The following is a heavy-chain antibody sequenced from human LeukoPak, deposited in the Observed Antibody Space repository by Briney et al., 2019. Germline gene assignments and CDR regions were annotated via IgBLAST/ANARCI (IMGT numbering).Heavy chain of an antibody. J-gene: IGHJ4*02. Sequence: GESLKISCKGSGYSFTSYWIGWVRQMPGKGLEWMGIIYPGDSDTRYSPSFQGQVTISADRSISTAYLQWISLKASDTAIYFCARRSNIGLENWGQGTLVTVSS. CDR3: ARRSNIGLEN. V-gene: IGHV5-51*01. CDR2: IYPGDSDT. CDR1: GYSFTSYW. D-gene: IGHD4-11*01.